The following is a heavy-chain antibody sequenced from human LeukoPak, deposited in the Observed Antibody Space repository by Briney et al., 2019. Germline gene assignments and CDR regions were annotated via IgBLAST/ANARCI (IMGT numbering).Heavy chain of an antibody. CDR1: GFTFSSYA. CDR3: AKAKVIAAAAFDY. V-gene: IGHV3-23*01. D-gene: IGHD6-13*01. J-gene: IGHJ4*02. Sequence: GGSLRLSCVASGFTFSSYAMSWVRQAPGKGLEWVSGISGSGGSTYYADSVKGRFTISRDNSKNTLYLQMNSLRAEDSAVYYCAKAKVIAAAAFDYWGQGTLVTVSS. CDR2: ISGSGGST.